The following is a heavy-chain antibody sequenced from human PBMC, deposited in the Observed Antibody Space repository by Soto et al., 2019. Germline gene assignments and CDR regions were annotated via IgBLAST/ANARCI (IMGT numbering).Heavy chain of an antibody. CDR2: ISAYNGNT. CDR1: GYTFTSYG. J-gene: IGHJ4*02. Sequence: QVQLVQSGAEVKKPGASVKVSCKASGYTFTSYGISWVRQAPGQGREWMGWISAYNGNTNYAQKLQGRVTMTTDTTTSKAYMELRSLRSDDTAVYYCARDRDYYGSGRLDYWGQGTLVTVSS. D-gene: IGHD3-10*01. CDR3: ARDRDYYGSGRLDY. V-gene: IGHV1-18*01.